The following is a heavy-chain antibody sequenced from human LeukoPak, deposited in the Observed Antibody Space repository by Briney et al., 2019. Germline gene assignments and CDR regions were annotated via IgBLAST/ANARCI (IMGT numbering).Heavy chain of an antibody. D-gene: IGHD6-13*01. CDR1: GFTFSSYW. J-gene: IGHJ4*02. CDR2: IKQDGSEK. V-gene: IGHV3-7*01. CDR3: ASTHSSSWYGNPYYFDY. Sequence: QPGGSLRLSCAASGFTFSSYWMSWVRQAPGKGLEWVANIKQDGSEKYYVDSVKGRFTISRDNAKNSLYLQMNSLRAEDTAVYYCASTHSSSWYGNPYYFDYWGQGTLVTVSS.